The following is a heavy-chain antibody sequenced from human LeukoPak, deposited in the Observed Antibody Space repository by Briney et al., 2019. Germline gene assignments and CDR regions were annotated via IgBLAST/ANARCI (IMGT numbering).Heavy chain of an antibody. CDR3: ARDSVGVPTDFVY. V-gene: IGHV3-33*01. D-gene: IGHD1-26*01. Sequence: GGSLRLSCAASGFIFSDYGMHWVRQAPGKGLEWVAVIWNNGNNKYADSVRGRFTISRDDSKNTLYLQMDSPRAEDTAVYYCARDSVGVPTDFVYWGQGTLVTVSS. J-gene: IGHJ4*02. CDR1: GFIFSDYG. CDR2: IWNNGNNK.